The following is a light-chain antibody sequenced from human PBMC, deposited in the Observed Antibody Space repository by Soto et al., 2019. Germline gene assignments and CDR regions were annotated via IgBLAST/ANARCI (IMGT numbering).Light chain of an antibody. Sequence: DIQLTQSPSFLSASVGDRVTITCRASQDINTYLAWYQQKPGKAPKLLIFAASTLRNGVPSRFSGSGSGTEFTVTITSLQPEDFATYYCQHRKSYPFTFGQGTRLESK. CDR1: QDINTY. CDR3: QHRKSYPFT. CDR2: AAS. V-gene: IGKV1-9*01. J-gene: IGKJ5*01.